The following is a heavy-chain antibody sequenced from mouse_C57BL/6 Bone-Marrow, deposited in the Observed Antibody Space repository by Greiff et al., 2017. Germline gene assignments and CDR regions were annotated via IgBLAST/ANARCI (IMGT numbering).Heavy chain of an antibody. CDR3: ARAGPIERSFYF. V-gene: IGHV1-55*01. CDR2: IYPTSGRT. Sequence: QVQLQQPGAELVKPGASVKMSCKASGYTFTSYWITWVKQRPGQGLEWIGDIYPTSGRTNYNEKFKSKAILTVDTSSTTAYMQLSSLTSEDSAVFYCARAGPIERSFYFWGWGTTLTV. J-gene: IGHJ2*01. CDR1: GYTFTSYW.